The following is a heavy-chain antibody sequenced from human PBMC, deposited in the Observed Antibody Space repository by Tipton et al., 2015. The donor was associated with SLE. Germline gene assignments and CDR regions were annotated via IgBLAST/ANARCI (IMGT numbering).Heavy chain of an antibody. D-gene: IGHD1-26*01. CDR3: ATDGVSGMDS. CDR1: GFIFSRSG. Sequence: SLRLSCAASGFIFSRSGMHWVRQAPGKGLEWVAIIWYDGSNIDYADSVKGRFTISRDNSRNTLYLQMSSLRVEDTAVYYCATDGVSGMDSWGQGTLVTVSS. V-gene: IGHV3-33*08. CDR2: IWYDGSNI. J-gene: IGHJ4*02.